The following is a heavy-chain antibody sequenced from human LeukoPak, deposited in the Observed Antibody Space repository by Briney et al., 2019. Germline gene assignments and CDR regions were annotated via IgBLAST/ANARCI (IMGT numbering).Heavy chain of an antibody. V-gene: IGHV1-2*02. CDR2: INPNSGGT. Sequence: GASVKVSCKASGYTFTSYGISWVRQAPGQGLEWMGWINPNSGGTNYAQKFQGRVTMTRDTSISTAYMELSRLRSDDTAVYYCARGPRPRLDWFDPWGQGTLVTVSS. D-gene: IGHD2-21*01. CDR1: GYTFTSYG. CDR3: ARGPRPRLDWFDP. J-gene: IGHJ5*02.